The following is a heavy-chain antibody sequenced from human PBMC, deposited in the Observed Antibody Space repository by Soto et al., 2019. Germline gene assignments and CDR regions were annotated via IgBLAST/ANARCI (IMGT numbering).Heavy chain of an antibody. J-gene: IGHJ6*02. CDR2: ISSDGRNK. D-gene: IGHD6-13*01. CDR1: GFSFSTYG. CDR3: AKVKRIAPTDFYHDMGV. Sequence: GGSLRLSCAASGFSFSTYGMHWVRQAPGKGLEWVAVISSDGRNKFYADSVKGRFTVSRDNSKSTLLLQMDSLRAEDTAVYYCAKVKRIAPTDFYHDMGVWGQGTTVTVSS. V-gene: IGHV3-30*18.